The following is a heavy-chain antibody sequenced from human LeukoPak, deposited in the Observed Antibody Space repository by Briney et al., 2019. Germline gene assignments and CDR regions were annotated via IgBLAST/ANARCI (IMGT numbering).Heavy chain of an antibody. Sequence: SETLSLTCTVSGGSISSYYWSWIRQPPGKGLEWIGYIYYSGSTNYNPSLKSRVTISVDTSKNQFSLKLSSVTAADTAVYYCARAYCGGDCYIDAFDIWGQGAMVTVSS. D-gene: IGHD2-21*02. V-gene: IGHV4-59*01. CDR3: ARAYCGGDCYIDAFDI. CDR1: GGSISSYY. J-gene: IGHJ3*02. CDR2: IYYSGST.